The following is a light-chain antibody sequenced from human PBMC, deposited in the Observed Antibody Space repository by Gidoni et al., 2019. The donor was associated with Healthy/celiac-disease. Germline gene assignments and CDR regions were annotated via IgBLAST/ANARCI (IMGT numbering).Light chain of an antibody. CDR1: QSVRSN. CDR2: GAS. CDR3: QQYKNWTPLYT. V-gene: IGKV3-15*01. J-gene: IGKJ2*01. Sequence: EIVMTQFPATLSLSPGERATLACRASQSVRSNLAWYQQKPGKAPRLLSYGASTRATGIPARVSGSGSGTECTHTISSLQSEDFADYYCQQYKNWTPLYTFGQGTKLEIK.